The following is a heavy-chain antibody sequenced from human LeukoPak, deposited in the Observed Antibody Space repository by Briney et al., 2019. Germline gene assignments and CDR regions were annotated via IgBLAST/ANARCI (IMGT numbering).Heavy chain of an antibody. D-gene: IGHD6-19*01. CDR1: GFTFSSYA. V-gene: IGHV3-23*01. CDR3: ANGGSIAVATPIDY. CDR2: ITGSGGST. Sequence: GGSLRLSCAASGFTFSSYAMSWVRQAPGKGLEWVSDITGSGGSTYYSDSVKGRFTISRDNSKNTLYLQMNSLRAEDTAVYYCANGGSIAVATPIDYWGQGTLVTVSS. J-gene: IGHJ4*02.